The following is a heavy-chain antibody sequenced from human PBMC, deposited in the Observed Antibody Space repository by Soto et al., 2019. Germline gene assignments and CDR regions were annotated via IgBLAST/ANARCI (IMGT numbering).Heavy chain of an antibody. Sequence: QVQLVQSGAEVKKPGSSVKVSCKASGGTFSSYTISWVRQAPGQGLEWMGRIIPILGIADYAQKFQGRVTITAEKSTITSYMELSSLRSADTAMYYCAKTYYDLSRRGWVAFDIWGQGTMVTLSS. D-gene: IGHD3-3*01. V-gene: IGHV1-69*02. CDR2: IIPILGIA. CDR1: GGTFSSYT. CDR3: AKTYYDLSRRGWVAFDI. J-gene: IGHJ3*02.